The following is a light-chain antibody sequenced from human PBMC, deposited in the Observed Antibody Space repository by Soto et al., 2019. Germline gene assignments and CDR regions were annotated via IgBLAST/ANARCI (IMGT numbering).Light chain of an antibody. V-gene: IGKV1-5*03. CDR2: EAP. Sequence: DIQMTQFPSTLSASVGDRVTITCRASQSIDKWLAWYQQKPGKAPNLLIYEAPNLEGGVPSRFSGSRSGTDFTLTISSLQPDDFATYYCQQYKIYPTFGQGTKVETK. CDR1: QSIDKW. J-gene: IGKJ1*01. CDR3: QQYKIYPT.